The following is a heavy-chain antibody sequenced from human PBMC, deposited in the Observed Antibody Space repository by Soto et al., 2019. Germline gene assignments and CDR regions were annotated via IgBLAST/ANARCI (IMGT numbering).Heavy chain of an antibody. D-gene: IGHD6-19*01. CDR3: ARPSVAGAWGPFDY. CDR2: IYYTAST. CDR1: GGSISAYF. V-gene: IGHV4-59*01. J-gene: IGHJ4*02. Sequence: QVQLQESGPGLVKPSETLSLTCTVSGGSISAYFWNWVRQPPGKGLEWIGNIYYTASTNYNPSLKSRVTFAVDTSKNQFSLRLSSVTAADTAVYYCARPSVAGAWGPFDYWGQGTLVTVSS.